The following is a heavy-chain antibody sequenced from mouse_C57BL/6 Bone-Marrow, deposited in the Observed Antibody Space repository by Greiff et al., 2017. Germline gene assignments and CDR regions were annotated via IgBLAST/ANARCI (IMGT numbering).Heavy chain of an antibody. V-gene: IGHV1-66*01. J-gene: IGHJ4*01. Sequence: QVQLQQSGPELVKPGASVKISCKASGYSFTSYYIHWVKQRPGQGLEWIGWIYPGSGNTKYNEKFKGKATLTADTSSSTAYMQLSSLTSEDSAVYYCSRNPLPRAMDYWGQGTSVTVSS. CDR1: GYSFTSYY. CDR3: SRNPLPRAMDY. CDR2: IYPGSGNT.